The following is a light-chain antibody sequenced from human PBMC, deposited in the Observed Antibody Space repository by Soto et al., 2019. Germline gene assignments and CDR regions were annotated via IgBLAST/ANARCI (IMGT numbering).Light chain of an antibody. Sequence: QSALTQPASVSGSPGQSITISCTGTSSDVGGYNYVSWYQQHPGKAPKLMIYEVSNRPSGVSNRFSGSKSGNTAYLTISGLQAEDEADYYCSSYTTSSVWVFGGGTKVTVL. CDR2: EVS. V-gene: IGLV2-14*01. CDR3: SSYTTSSVWV. J-gene: IGLJ3*02. CDR1: SSDVGGYNY.